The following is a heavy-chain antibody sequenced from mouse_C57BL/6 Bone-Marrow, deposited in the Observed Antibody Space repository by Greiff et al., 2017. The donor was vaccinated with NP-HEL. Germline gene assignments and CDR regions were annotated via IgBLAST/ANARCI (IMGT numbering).Heavy chain of an antibody. CDR3: ARSGGSSPRFDY. J-gene: IGHJ2*01. CDR2: IDPSDSYT. D-gene: IGHD1-1*01. CDR1: GYTFTSYW. Sequence: QVQLQQPGAELVRPGTSVKLSCKASGYTFTSYWMHWVKQRPGQGLEWIGVIDPSDSYTNYNQKFKGKATLTVDTSSSTAYMQLSSLTSEDSAVYYCARSGGSSPRFDYWGQGTTLTVSS. V-gene: IGHV1-59*01.